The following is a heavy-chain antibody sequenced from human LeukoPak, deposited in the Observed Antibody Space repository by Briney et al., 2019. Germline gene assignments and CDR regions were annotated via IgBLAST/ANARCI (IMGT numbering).Heavy chain of an antibody. J-gene: IGHJ5*02. CDR1: GYTFTSYD. CDR3: ARGWSYYDFWSGYFSKARYQYNWFDP. CDR2: MNPNSGNT. Sequence: ASVKVSCTASGYTFTSYDINWVRQATGQGLEWMGWMNPNSGNTGYAQKFQGRVTMTRNTSISTAYMELSSLRSEDTAVYYCARGWSYYDFWSGYFSKARYQYNWFDPWGQGTLVTVSS. D-gene: IGHD3-3*01. V-gene: IGHV1-8*01.